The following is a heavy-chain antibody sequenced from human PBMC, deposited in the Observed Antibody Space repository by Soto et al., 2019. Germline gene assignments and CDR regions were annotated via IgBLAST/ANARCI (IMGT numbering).Heavy chain of an antibody. Sequence: QVQLVESGGGVVQPGTSLRLSCEASGFTFSSFGMHWVRQAPGKGLEWVAVISSDGTVKYYADSVKGRFTISRDNSKDTLYLHMTSLRIEDTALYYCAKPTIFRGDPPDDWGRGTLVTVSS. D-gene: IGHD3-10*01. V-gene: IGHV3-30*18. CDR1: GFTFSSFG. CDR2: ISSDGTVK. CDR3: AKPTIFRGDPPDD. J-gene: IGHJ4*02.